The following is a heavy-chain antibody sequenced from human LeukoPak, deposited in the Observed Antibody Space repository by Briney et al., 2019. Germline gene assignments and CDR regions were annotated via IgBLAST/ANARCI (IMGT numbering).Heavy chain of an antibody. D-gene: IGHD6-13*01. Sequence: PSETLSLTCTVSGYSISSGYYWGWIWQPPGKGLEWIGSIYHSGSTYYNPSLKSRVTISVDTSKNQFSLKLSSVTAADTAVYYCARALAAAGTNWFDPWGQGTLVTVSS. CDR2: IYHSGST. CDR3: ARALAAAGTNWFDP. V-gene: IGHV4-38-2*02. J-gene: IGHJ5*02. CDR1: GYSISSGYY.